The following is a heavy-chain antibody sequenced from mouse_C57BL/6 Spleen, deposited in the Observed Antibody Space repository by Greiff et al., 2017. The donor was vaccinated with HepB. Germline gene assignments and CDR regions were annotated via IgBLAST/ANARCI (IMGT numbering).Heavy chain of an antibody. D-gene: IGHD1-1*01. Sequence: QVQLQQPGAELVKPGASVKLSCKASGYTFTSYWMHWVKQRPGQGLEWIGMIHPNSGSTNYNEKFKSKATLTVDKSSSAAYMQLSSLTSEDSAVYYCAGFYYCSNRSYCYFDVWGTGTTLTVSS. V-gene: IGHV1-64*01. CDR2: IHPNSGST. J-gene: IGHJ1*03. CDR3: AGFYYCSNRSYCYFDV. CDR1: GYTFTSYW.